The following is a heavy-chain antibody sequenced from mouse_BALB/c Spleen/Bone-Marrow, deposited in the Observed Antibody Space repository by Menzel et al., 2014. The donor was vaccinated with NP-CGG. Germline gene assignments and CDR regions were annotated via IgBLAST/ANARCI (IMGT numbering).Heavy chain of an antibody. J-gene: IGHJ1*01. Sequence: EVQLQQSGPELVKPGASMKISCKASGYSFTGYTMNWVKQSHGKNLEWIGLINPYNGGISYNQKFKGKATLTVDKSSRTAYMEFLSLTSEDSAVYYCASYYGSSWYFDVWGAGTTVTVSS. CDR3: ASYYGSSWYFDV. D-gene: IGHD1-1*01. V-gene: IGHV1S135*01. CDR1: GYSFTGYT. CDR2: INPYNGGI.